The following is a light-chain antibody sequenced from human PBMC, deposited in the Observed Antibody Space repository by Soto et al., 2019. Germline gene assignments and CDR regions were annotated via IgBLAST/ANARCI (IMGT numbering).Light chain of an antibody. CDR1: SSNIGGTNY. CDR3: ASWDDRLGAVI. V-gene: IGLV1-47*02. CDR2: SNN. Sequence: SVLTQPPSASGTPGQKVFISCSGSSSNIGGTNYAYWYQQLPGAAPKLLMHSNNLRPSGVPERISGSKFGTAASLAISGFRSDDEAVYYCASWDDRLGAVIFGGGTKLTVL. J-gene: IGLJ2*01.